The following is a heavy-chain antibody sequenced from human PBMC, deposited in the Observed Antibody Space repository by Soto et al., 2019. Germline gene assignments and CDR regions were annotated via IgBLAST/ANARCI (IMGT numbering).Heavy chain of an antibody. CDR2: SSPRGDTI. J-gene: IGHJ4*02. CDR1: GFSLANYP. Sequence: VGSLRLSCVASGFSLANYPMNWVRQTPGKGLEWISYSSPRGDTIYYADSVEGRFTISRDNARNSLSLHMSSLRDEDSALYYCAKGPHTNVGWPYYFESWGRGVPVTVSS. CDR3: AKGPHTNVGWPYYFES. V-gene: IGHV3-48*02. D-gene: IGHD6-19*01.